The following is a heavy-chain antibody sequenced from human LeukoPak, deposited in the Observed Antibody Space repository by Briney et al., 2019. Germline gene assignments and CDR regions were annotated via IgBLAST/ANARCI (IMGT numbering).Heavy chain of an antibody. Sequence: GGSLRLSCAASGFSVGSNFMTWVRQAPGKGLECVSIIYSVGTTYYADSVRGRFTTSRDNSKNTLYLQMDGLRVEDTAVYYCARKSDSLMVRGGDCWGQGTLVTVSS. D-gene: IGHD3-10*01. CDR1: GFSVGSNF. CDR3: ARKSDSLMVRGGDC. CDR2: IYSVGTT. J-gene: IGHJ4*02. V-gene: IGHV3-66*01.